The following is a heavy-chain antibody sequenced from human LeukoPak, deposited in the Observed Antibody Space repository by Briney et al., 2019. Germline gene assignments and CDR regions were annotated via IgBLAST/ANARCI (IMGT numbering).Heavy chain of an antibody. CDR3: AKLGVVGANYFDY. D-gene: IGHD1-26*01. J-gene: IGHJ4*02. CDR2: ISSSGSTI. CDR1: GFIFSSYE. Sequence: GGSLRLSCAASGFIFSSYEMNWVRQAPGKGLEWVSYISSSGSTIYYADSVKGRFTISRDNSKNTLYLQMNSLRAEDTAVYYCAKLGVVGANYFDYWGQGTLVTVSS. V-gene: IGHV3-48*03.